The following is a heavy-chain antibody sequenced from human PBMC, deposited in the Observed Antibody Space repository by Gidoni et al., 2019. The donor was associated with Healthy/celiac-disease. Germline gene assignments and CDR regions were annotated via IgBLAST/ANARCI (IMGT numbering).Heavy chain of an antibody. Sequence: QVQLVQSGAEVKKPGASVKVSCKASGGTFSSYAISGVRQAPGQGLEWMGRIIPILGIANYAQKFQGRVTITADKSTSTAYMELSSLRSEDTAVYYCAREEMTTVTTGDYYYYGMDVWGQGTTVTVSS. CDR1: GGTFSSYA. J-gene: IGHJ6*02. V-gene: IGHV1-69*04. CDR3: AREEMTTVTTGDYYYYGMDV. D-gene: IGHD4-4*01. CDR2: IIPILGIA.